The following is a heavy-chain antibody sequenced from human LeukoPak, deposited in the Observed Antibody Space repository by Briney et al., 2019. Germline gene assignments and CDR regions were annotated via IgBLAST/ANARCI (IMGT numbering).Heavy chain of an antibody. CDR2: ISAYNGNT. Sequence: ASVKVSCKASGYTFTSYGISWVRQAPGQGLEWMGWISAYNGNTNYAQKLQGRVTMTTDTSTSTAHMELRSLRSDDTAVYYCARVVGADGNFDYWGQGTLVTVSS. CDR3: ARVVGADGNFDY. CDR1: GYTFTSYG. D-gene: IGHD1-26*01. J-gene: IGHJ4*02. V-gene: IGHV1-18*01.